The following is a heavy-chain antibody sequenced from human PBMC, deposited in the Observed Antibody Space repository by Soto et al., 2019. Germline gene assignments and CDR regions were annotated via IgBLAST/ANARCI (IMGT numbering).Heavy chain of an antibody. CDR2: IYYSVST. D-gene: IGHD2-2*01. CDR3: ARHQPHDCSSTSCYAGTGWGYYYYYGMDV. CDR1: GGSISSSSDY. Sequence: PSETLSLTCTVSGGSISSSSDYWGWIRQPPGKGLEWIGSIYYSVSTYYNPSLKSRVTISVDTSKNQFSLKLSSVTAADTAVYYCARHQPHDCSSTSCYAGTGWGYYYYYGMDVWGQGTTVTVSS. V-gene: IGHV4-39*01. J-gene: IGHJ6*02.